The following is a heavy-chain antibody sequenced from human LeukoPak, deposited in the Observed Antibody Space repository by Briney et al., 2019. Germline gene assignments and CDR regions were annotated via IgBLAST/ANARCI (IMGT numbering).Heavy chain of an antibody. CDR3: ARVSSGSYYSYYYYMDV. CDR2: TYYRSKWYN. V-gene: IGHV6-1*01. Sequence: SQTLSLTCAISGDSVSSNSAAWNWIRQSPSRGLEWLGRTYYRSKWYNDYAVSVKSRITIKPDTSKNQFSLQLNSVTPEDTAVYYCARVSSGSYYSYYYYMDVWGKGTTVTVSS. CDR1: GDSVSSNSAA. D-gene: IGHD1-26*01. J-gene: IGHJ6*03.